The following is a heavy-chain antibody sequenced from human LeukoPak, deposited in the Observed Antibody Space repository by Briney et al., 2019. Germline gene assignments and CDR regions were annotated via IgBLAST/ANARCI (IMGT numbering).Heavy chain of an antibody. V-gene: IGHV3-21*01. Sequence: PGGSLRLSCAASGFTFSSYSMNWVRQAPGKGLEWVSSISSSSSYIYYADSVKGRFTISRDNAKNSLYLQMNSLRAEDTAVYYCARYTAAGTPYYYYYMDVWGKGTTVTVSS. J-gene: IGHJ6*03. D-gene: IGHD6-13*01. CDR1: GFTFSSYS. CDR2: ISSSSSYI. CDR3: ARYTAAGTPYYYYYMDV.